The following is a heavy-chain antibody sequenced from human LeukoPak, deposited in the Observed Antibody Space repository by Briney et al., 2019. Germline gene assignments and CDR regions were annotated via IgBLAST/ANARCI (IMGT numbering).Heavy chain of an antibody. D-gene: IGHD6-13*01. J-gene: IGHJ4*02. Sequence: SETLSLTCAVYGGSFSGYYWSWIRQPPGKGLEWSGEINHSGSTNYNPSLKSRVTISVDTSKNQFSLKLSSVTAADTAVYYCARQDSSSWYISGYWGQGTLVTVSS. V-gene: IGHV4-34*01. CDR1: GGSFSGYY. CDR2: INHSGST. CDR3: ARQDSSSWYISGY.